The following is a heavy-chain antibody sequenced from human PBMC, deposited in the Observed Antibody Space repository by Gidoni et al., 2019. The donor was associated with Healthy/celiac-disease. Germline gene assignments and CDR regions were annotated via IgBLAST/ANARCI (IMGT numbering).Heavy chain of an antibody. J-gene: IGHJ6*02. V-gene: IGHV4-39*07. CDR1: GGSISSRSYY. CDR2: IYYSGST. D-gene: IGHD4-17*01. CDR3: ARDRDPPTTVTTFILDYYYGMDV. Sequence: QLQLQVSGPGLVQPSETLSLTCTVPGGSISSRSYYWVWIRQPPGKGLEWIGSIYYSGSTYYNPSLKSRVTISVDTSKNQFSLKLSSVTAADTAVYYCARDRDPPTTVTTFILDYYYGMDVWGQGTTVTVSS.